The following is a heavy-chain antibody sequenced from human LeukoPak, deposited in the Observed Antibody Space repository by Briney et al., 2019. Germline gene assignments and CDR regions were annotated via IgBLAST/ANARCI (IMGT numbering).Heavy chain of an antibody. CDR3: ARLGSYSCSSTSCYNWFDP. Sequence: SETLSLTCSDYSGSFSGYYWTWIRQPPGKGLEWIGEINHSGNTNYNPSLKSRVTISVDTSKNTFSLKLSSVTAADTAVYYCARLGSYSCSSTSCYNWFDPWGQGTPVTVSS. D-gene: IGHD2-2*01. J-gene: IGHJ5*02. CDR1: SGSFSGYY. V-gene: IGHV4-34*01. CDR2: INHSGNT.